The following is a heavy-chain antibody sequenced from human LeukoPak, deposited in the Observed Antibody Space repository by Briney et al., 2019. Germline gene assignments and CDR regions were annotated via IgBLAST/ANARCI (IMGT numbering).Heavy chain of an antibody. V-gene: IGHV4-38-2*02. Sequence: PSETLSLTCTVSGYSISSGYYWGWIRQPPGKGPEWIGNIYHSGSTYYNPSLKSRVTISVDTSKNQFSLKLSSVTAADTAVYYCARVPYGGNSGYYYYYYMDVWGKGTTVTVSS. CDR2: IYHSGST. J-gene: IGHJ6*03. D-gene: IGHD4-23*01. CDR3: ARVPYGGNSGYYYYYYMDV. CDR1: GYSISSGYY.